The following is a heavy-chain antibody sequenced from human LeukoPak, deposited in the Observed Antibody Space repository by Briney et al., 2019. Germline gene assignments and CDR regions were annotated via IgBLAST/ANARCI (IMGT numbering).Heavy chain of an antibody. CDR3: AKFASSWYGVGGFDY. J-gene: IGHJ4*02. D-gene: IGHD6-13*01. CDR1: GFTFSSYA. Sequence: GGSLRLSCAASGFTFSSYAMSWVRQAPGKGLEWVSAISGSGGSTHYADSVKGRFTISRDNSKNTLYLQMNSLRAEDTAVYYCAKFASSWYGVGGFDYWGQGTLVTVSS. CDR2: ISGSGGST. V-gene: IGHV3-23*01.